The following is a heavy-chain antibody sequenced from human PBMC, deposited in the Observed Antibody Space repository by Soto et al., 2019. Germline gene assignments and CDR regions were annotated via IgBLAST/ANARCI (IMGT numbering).Heavy chain of an antibody. CDR1: GFTFISYW. J-gene: IGHJ3*02. CDR3: ARIDSSGYYYVGAFDI. D-gene: IGHD3-22*01. Sequence: GGSLRLSCAASGFTFISYWMHWVRQAPGKGLVWVSRINSDGSSTSYADSVKGRFTISRDNAKNTLYLQMNSLRAEDTAVYYCARIDSSGYYYVGAFDIWGQGTMVTVS. V-gene: IGHV3-74*01. CDR2: INSDGSST.